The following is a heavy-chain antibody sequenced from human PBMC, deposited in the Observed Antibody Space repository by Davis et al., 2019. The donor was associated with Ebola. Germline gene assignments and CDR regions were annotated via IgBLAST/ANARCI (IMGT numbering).Heavy chain of an antibody. CDR3: ARDQSVSGYYYGMDV. J-gene: IGHJ6*02. Sequence: PGGSLRLSCAASGFTFSDYYMSWVRQAPGEGLEWISYISDSGATIYYADSVKGRFTISRDNAKNSLYLQMKSLRDEDTAVYYCARDQSVSGYYYGMDVWGQGTTVTVSS. D-gene: IGHD4-17*01. V-gene: IGHV3-11*01. CDR1: GFTFSDYY. CDR2: ISDSGATI.